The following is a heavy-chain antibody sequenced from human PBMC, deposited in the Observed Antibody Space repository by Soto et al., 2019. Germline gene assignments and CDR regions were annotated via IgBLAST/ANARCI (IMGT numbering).Heavy chain of an antibody. J-gene: IGHJ6*02. CDR1: GYTFTGYY. CDR3: ARGEGYCSSTSCYVTRIAAAPYYYYGMDV. V-gene: IGHV1-2*04. D-gene: IGHD2-2*01. Sequence: QVQLVQSGAEVKKPGASVKVSCKASGYTFTGYYMHWVRQAPGQGLEWMGWINPNSGGTNYAQKFQGWVTMTRDTSISTAYMELSRLRSDDTAVYYCARGEGYCSSTSCYVTRIAAAPYYYYGMDVWGQGTTVTVSS. CDR2: INPNSGGT.